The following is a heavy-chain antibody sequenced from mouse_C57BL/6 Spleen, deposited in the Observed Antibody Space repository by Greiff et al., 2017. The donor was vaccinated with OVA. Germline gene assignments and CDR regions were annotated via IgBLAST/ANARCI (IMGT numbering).Heavy chain of an antibody. Sequence: EVQLQQSGPELVKPGASVKISCKASGYTFTDYYMNWVKQSHGKSLEWIGDINPNNGGTSYNQKFKGKATLTVDKSSSTAYMELRSLTSEDSAVYYCAGTGNYGLYFDYWGQGTTLTVSS. CDR2: INPNNGGT. CDR1: GYTFTDYY. V-gene: IGHV1-26*01. D-gene: IGHD2-1*01. J-gene: IGHJ2*01. CDR3: AGTGNYGLYFDY.